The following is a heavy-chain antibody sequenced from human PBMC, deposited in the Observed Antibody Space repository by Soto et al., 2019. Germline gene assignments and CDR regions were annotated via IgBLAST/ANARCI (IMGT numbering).Heavy chain of an antibody. D-gene: IGHD1-26*01. CDR1: GYRFANYW. Sequence: PGESLNISCKASGYRFANYWIGWVRQMPGKGLELMGIIYPDDSDTRYNPSFQGQVTISADKSITTAYLQWSSLKASDTAMYYCARFPSGRDPNWFDPWGQGTLVTVSS. CDR2: IYPDDSDT. J-gene: IGHJ5*02. CDR3: ARFPSGRDPNWFDP. V-gene: IGHV5-51*01.